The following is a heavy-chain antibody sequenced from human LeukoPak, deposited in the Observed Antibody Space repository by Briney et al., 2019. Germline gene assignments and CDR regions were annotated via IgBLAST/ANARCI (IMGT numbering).Heavy chain of an antibody. D-gene: IGHD3-3*01. V-gene: IGHV4-34*01. Sequence: SETLSLTCAVYGGSFSGYYWSWIRQPPGKGLEWIGEINHSGSTNYNPSLKSRVTISVDTSKNQFSLKLSSVTAADTAVYYCARGRQSVYWGQGTLVTVSS. CDR2: INHSGST. J-gene: IGHJ4*02. CDR3: ARGRQSVY. CDR1: GGSFSGYY.